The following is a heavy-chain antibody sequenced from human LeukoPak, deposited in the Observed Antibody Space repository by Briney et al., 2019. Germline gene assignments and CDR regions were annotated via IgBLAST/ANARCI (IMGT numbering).Heavy chain of an antibody. Sequence: SETLSLTCAVYGGSFSGYYWSWIRQPPGKGLEWIGEINHSGSTDYNPSLKSRVTISVDTSKNQFSLKLSSVTAADTAVYYCATQRSVSGSSSRRYYYYYMDVWGKGTTVTVSS. CDR3: ATQRSVSGSSSRRYYYYYMDV. CDR2: INHSGST. D-gene: IGHD1-26*01. CDR1: GGSFSGYY. J-gene: IGHJ6*03. V-gene: IGHV4-34*01.